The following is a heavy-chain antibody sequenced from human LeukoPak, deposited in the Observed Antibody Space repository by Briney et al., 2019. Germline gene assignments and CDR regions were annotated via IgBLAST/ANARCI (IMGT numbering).Heavy chain of an antibody. D-gene: IGHD3-10*01. Sequence: KPSDTLSLTCTVSGDSISSYYWSWIRQPPGKGLEWIGYIYYGGSTNCNPSLRSRVTISVDTSKNQFSLKLSSVTAADTAVYYCARSFYGSGSYYFDYWGQGTLVTVSS. CDR3: ARSFYGSGSYYFDY. V-gene: IGHV4-59*07. CDR1: GDSISSYY. CDR2: IYYGGST. J-gene: IGHJ4*02.